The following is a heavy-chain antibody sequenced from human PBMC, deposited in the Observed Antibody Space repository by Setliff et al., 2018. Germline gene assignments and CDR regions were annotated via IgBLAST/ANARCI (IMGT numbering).Heavy chain of an antibody. CDR1: GGTFSNHA. J-gene: IGHJ6*02. CDR3: ARTKMDVVAAAVKYTSLDV. D-gene: IGHD6-13*01. V-gene: IGHV1-69*10. Sequence: SVKVSCKVAGGTFSNHAISWVRQAPGQGLEWMGGVIPLLETSKYAQKFQGRVTITADQTTNTAHMEVSSLRSEDTAVYYCARTKMDVVAAAVKYTSLDVWGQGTSVTVSS. CDR2: VIPLLETS.